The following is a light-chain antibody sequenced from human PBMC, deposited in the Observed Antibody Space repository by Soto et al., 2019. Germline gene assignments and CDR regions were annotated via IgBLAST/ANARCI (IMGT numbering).Light chain of an antibody. CDR2: GIS. CDR1: SSDIGADNY. V-gene: IGLV2-14*01. CDR3: KSYKNSHTHVL. J-gene: IGLJ2*01. Sequence: QSALTQPASVSGAPGQSITISCTGTSSDIGADNYVSWYQQHPGKAPKLLMYGISNRPSGVSNRFSGSKSVNSASLTISGLQAEDEADYYCKSYKNSHTHVLFGGGTKLTVL.